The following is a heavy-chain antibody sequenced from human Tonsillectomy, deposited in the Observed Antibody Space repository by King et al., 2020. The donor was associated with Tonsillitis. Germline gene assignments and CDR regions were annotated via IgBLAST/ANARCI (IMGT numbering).Heavy chain of an antibody. V-gene: IGHV5-51*01. CDR2: IYPGDSET. Sequence: VQLVQSGAEVKKPGKSLKISCKDSGYSFTSQCVGWVRQISGNGLEWMGIIYPGDSETRYSPSFQGQVTISANKSISTAYLQWSSLKASDTAMYYCARRGGFVVLPGANQRYMLCWFDPWGQGAWSPSPQ. CDR3: ARRGGFVVLPGANQRYMLCWFDP. D-gene: IGHD2-2*01. CDR1: GYSFTSQC. J-gene: IGHJ5*02.